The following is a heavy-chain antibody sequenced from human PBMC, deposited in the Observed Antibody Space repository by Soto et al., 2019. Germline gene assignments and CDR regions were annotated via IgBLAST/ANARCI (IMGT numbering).Heavy chain of an antibody. CDR2: IIPIFGTA. V-gene: IGHV1-69*12. CDR1: GGTFSSYA. Sequence: QVQLVQSGAEVKKPGSSVKVSCKASGGTFSSYAISWVRQAPGQGLEWMGGIIPIFGTANYAQKLQGRVPIIADEDKRPADMQLRSLGSKDTAVYYCAILCRRGGYYSQMGWFDPWGQRTLVTVSS. J-gene: IGHJ5*02. CDR3: AILCRRGGYYSQMGWFDP. D-gene: IGHD2-21*01.